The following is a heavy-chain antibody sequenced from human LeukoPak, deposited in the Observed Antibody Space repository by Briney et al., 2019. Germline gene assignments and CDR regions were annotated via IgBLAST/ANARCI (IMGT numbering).Heavy chain of an antibody. CDR2: INHSGST. V-gene: IGHV4-34*01. CDR1: GGSFSGYY. CDR3: ARSSGYYRYFQH. Sequence: SETLSLTCAVYGGSFSGYYWSWIRQPPGKGLEWIGEINHSGSTNYNPSLKSRVTISVDTPKNQFSLKLSSVTAADTAVYYCARSSGYYRYFQHWGQGTLVTVSS. J-gene: IGHJ1*01. D-gene: IGHD3-22*01.